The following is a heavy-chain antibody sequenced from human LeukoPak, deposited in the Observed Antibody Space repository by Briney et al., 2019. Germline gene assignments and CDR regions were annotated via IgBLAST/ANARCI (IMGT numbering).Heavy chain of an antibody. D-gene: IGHD3-10*01. CDR2: ITSGGST. CDR3: ATQDGSGSYYLRYYFDY. CDR1: GFTFSSYA. Sequence: PGGSLRLSCAASGFTFSSYAMTWVRQAPGKGLEWVSVITSGGSTNYAGSVKGRFTISRDNSNNTLYLQMNSLRAEDTAVYYCATQDGSGSYYLRYYFDYWGQGTLVTISS. J-gene: IGHJ4*02. V-gene: IGHV3-23*01.